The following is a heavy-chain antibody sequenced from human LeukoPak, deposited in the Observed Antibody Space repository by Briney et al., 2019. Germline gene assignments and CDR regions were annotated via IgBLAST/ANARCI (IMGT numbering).Heavy chain of an antibody. CDR1: GYSINSGHY. V-gene: IGHV4-38-2*01. D-gene: IGHD6-13*01. CDR2: IHHSGTT. Sequence: SETPSLTCAVSGYSINSGHYWGWIRQPPGKGLGWIGSIHHSGTTYYNPSLKSRVTISGDTSKNQFSLKLTSVTATDTAVYYCARAAAADPKNWFDPWGQGTLVTVSS. J-gene: IGHJ5*02. CDR3: ARAAAADPKNWFDP.